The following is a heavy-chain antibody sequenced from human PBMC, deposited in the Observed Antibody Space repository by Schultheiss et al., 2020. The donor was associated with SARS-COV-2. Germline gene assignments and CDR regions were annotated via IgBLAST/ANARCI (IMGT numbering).Heavy chain of an antibody. Sequence: SETLSLTCTVSGGSISSGGYYWSWIRQHPGKGLEWIGYIYYSGSTNYNPSLKSRVTISVDTSKNQFSLKLSSVTAADTAVYYCARGVVTRSTSYGMDVWGQGTTVTVSS. D-gene: IGHD4-23*01. J-gene: IGHJ6*02. CDR2: IYYSGST. CDR3: ARGVVTRSTSYGMDV. CDR1: GGSISSGGYY. V-gene: IGHV4-61*08.